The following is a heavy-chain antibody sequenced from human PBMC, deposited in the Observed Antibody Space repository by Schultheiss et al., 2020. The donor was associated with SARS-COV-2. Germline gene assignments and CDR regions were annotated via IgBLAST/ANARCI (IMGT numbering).Heavy chain of an antibody. CDR1: GGSISSSSYY. Sequence: SETLSLTCTVSGGSISSSSYYWSWIRQHPGKGLEWIGYIYYSGSTNYNPSLKSRVTISVDTSKNQFSLKLSSVTAADTAVYYCAREPYDSDVDYYYYGMDVWGQGTTVTVSS. CDR3: AREPYDSDVDYYYYGMDV. CDR2: IYYSGST. J-gene: IGHJ6*02. V-gene: IGHV4-61*01. D-gene: IGHD5-12*01.